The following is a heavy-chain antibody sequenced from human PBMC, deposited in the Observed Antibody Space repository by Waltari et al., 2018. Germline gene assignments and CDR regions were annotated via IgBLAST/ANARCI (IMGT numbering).Heavy chain of an antibody. CDR2: IHPNSGAS. D-gene: IGHD3-22*01. CDR3: ARGYYDSSGFYPFDY. J-gene: IGHJ4*02. Sequence: QVHLVQSGAEVTKPGASVKVSCKASGYTFTAYAMHWVRQAPGQALEWMGWIHPNSGASNYAQKFQGRVTMTRDTSVSTVYMELSSLTSDDTAVYYCARGYYDSSGFYPFDYWGQGTLASVSS. V-gene: IGHV1-2*02. CDR1: GYTFTAYA.